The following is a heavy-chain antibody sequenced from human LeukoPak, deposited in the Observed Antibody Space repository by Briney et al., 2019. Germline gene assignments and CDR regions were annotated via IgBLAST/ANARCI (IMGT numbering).Heavy chain of an antibody. CDR1: GGSFSNYY. Sequence: SETLSLTCAVYGGSFSNYYWSWIRQPPGKGLEWIGEINDSGRTNYNPSLMSRVTVSVDTSKKQFSLRLTSVTATDTAVYYCARRWNYGRNYYIDVWGKGVTVSVSS. CDR2: INDSGRT. D-gene: IGHD1-7*01. V-gene: IGHV4-34*01. CDR3: ARRWNYGRNYYIDV. J-gene: IGHJ6*03.